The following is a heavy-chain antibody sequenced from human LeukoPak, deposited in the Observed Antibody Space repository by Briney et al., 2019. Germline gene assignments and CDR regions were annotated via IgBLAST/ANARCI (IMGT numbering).Heavy chain of an antibody. V-gene: IGHV3-23*01. CDR2: ISGRGTT. D-gene: IGHD3-10*01. CDR1: GFTFSNYG. CDR3: AKDPMVRGSTYDY. Sequence: PGGSLRLSCAASGFTFSNYGMSWVRQAPGKGLEWVSAISGRGTTYYADSVKGRFTVSRDNSKNTLYLQMNSLRAEDTAVYYCAKDPMVRGSTYDYWGQGTLVTVSS. J-gene: IGHJ4*02.